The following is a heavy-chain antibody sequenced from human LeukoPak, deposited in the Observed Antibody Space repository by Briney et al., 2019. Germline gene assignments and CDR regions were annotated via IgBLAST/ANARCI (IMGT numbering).Heavy chain of an antibody. CDR1: GGSFSGYY. CDR3: ARAKQWPPKTYYFDY. CDR2: INHSGST. D-gene: IGHD6-19*01. J-gene: IGHJ4*02. V-gene: IGHV4-34*01. Sequence: PSETLSLTCAVYGGSFSGYYWSWIRQPPGKGLEWIGEINHSGSTNYNPSLKSRVTISVDTSKNQFSLRLSSVTAADTAVYYCARAKQWPPKTYYFDYWGQGTLVTVSS.